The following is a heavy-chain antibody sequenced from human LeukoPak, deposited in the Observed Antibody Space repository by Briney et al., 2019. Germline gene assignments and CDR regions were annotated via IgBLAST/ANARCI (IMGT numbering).Heavy chain of an antibody. CDR3: ARLYGTLLEWSPYFDY. CDR1: GFTTRTFS. J-gene: IGHJ4*02. D-gene: IGHD3-3*02. V-gene: IGHV3-53*04. Sequence: PGGSLRLSCAASGFTTRTFSMNWVREAPGKGLERGSVIYSGGSTYYADSVKGRFTISRHNSKNTLYLQMNSLRAEDTAVYYCARLYGTLLEWSPYFDYWGQGTLVTVSS. CDR2: IYSGGST.